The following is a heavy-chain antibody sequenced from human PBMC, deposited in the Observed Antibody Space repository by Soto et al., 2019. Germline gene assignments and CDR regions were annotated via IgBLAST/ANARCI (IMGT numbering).Heavy chain of an antibody. CDR2: IDYRGRT. J-gene: IGHJ6*03. CDR1: GGSFSSSSYL. CDR3: ARLKRGDDDFDLVYYYYMDV. D-gene: IGHD4-17*01. V-gene: IGHV4-39*01. Sequence: SETLSLTCTVSGGSFSSSSYLWGWIRQPPGKGLEWIGSIDYRGRTNYNPSLKSRISISVDTSKNQFSLNLASVTAADTAVYYCARLKRGDDDFDLVYYYYMDVWGNGTTVTVSS.